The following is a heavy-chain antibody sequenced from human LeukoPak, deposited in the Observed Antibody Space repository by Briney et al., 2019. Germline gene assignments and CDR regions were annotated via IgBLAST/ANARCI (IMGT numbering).Heavy chain of an antibody. Sequence: GGSLRLSCAASGFTFSNYGMHWVRHSPGRGLEWVAVISYDERDKYYADSVKGRFTISRDNSKNTLYLQMNSLRPEDTAVYYCAKGVVAATNAAYYGMDVWRQGTTVTVPS. CDR3: AKGVVAATNAAYYGMDV. J-gene: IGHJ6*02. V-gene: IGHV3-30*18. CDR2: ISYDERDK. D-gene: IGHD2-15*01. CDR1: GFTFSNYG.